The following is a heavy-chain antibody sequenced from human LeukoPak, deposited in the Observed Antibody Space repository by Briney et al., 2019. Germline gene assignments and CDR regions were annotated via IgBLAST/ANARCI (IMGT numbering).Heavy chain of an antibody. CDR1: GGTFSSYA. D-gene: IGHD3-3*01. CDR3: ARGRPYYDFWSGRNYYYYYMDV. CDR2: IIPIFGTA. J-gene: IGHJ6*03. Sequence: SVKVSCKASGGTFSSYAISWVRQAPGQGLEWMGGIIPIFGTANYAQKFQGRVTITTDESTSTAYMELSSLRSEDTAVYYCARGRPYYDFWSGRNYYYYYMDVWGKGITVTVSS. V-gene: IGHV1-69*05.